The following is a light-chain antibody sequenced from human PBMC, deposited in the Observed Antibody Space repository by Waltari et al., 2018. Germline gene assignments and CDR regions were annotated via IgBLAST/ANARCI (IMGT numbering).Light chain of an antibody. J-gene: IGKJ4*01. CDR2: GAS. CDR3: QQYGSSPFT. V-gene: IGKV3-20*01. Sequence: EIVLTQSPGTLSLSPGERATLSCRASQSVRSSYLAWYQQKPGQAPRLLIYGASSRATGIPDRFSGSGSGTDFTLTISRLEPEVFAVYYCQQYGSSPFTFGGGTKVDI. CDR1: QSVRSSY.